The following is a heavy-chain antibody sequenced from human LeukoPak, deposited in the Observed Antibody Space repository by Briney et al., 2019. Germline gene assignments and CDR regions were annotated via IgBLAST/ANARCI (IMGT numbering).Heavy chain of an antibody. Sequence: PGGSLRLSRAASGFSFSSYAMSRVRQAPGGGLEWGSAISGSGGSTYYADAVKGRFTISRDNSKNTLYLQVNSVRAEDTAVYYCAKAPSTAAAGTSAFDIWGEGTMVTVSS. CDR1: GFSFSSYA. V-gene: IGHV3-23*01. CDR3: AKAPSTAAAGTSAFDI. D-gene: IGHD6-13*01. J-gene: IGHJ3*02. CDR2: ISGSGGST.